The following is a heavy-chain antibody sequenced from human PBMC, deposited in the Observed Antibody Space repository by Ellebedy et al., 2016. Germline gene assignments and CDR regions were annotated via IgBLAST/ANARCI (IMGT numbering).Heavy chain of an antibody. J-gene: IGHJ4*02. Sequence: SETLSLTXTVSGGSISSYYWSWIRQPPGKGLEWIGYIYYSGSTNYNPSLKSRVTISVDTSKNQFSLKLSSVTAADTAVYYCARAQWLADFDYWGQGTLVTVSS. D-gene: IGHD5-12*01. CDR3: ARAQWLADFDY. CDR2: IYYSGST. V-gene: IGHV4-59*01. CDR1: GGSISSYY.